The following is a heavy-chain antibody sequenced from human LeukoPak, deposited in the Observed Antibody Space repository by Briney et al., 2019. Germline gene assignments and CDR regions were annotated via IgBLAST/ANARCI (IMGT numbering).Heavy chain of an antibody. V-gene: IGHV4-39*01. Sequence: SETLSLTCTVSGGSISSSSYYWGWIRQPPGKGLEWIGSIYYSGSTYYNPSLKSRVTISVDTSKNQFSLKLSSVTAADTAVYYCARRRDGYKYFDYWGQGTLVSVSS. CDR3: ARRRDGYKYFDY. D-gene: IGHD5-24*01. J-gene: IGHJ4*02. CDR2: IYYSGST. CDR1: GGSISSSSYY.